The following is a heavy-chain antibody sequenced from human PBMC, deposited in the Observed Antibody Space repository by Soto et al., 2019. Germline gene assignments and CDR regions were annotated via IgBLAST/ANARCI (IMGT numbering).Heavy chain of an antibody. D-gene: IGHD6-19*01. V-gene: IGHV4-59*01. J-gene: IGHJ3*02. CDR3: AKILLAVPDKGAFDI. CDR2: IYQTGTT. Sequence: PETLSLTCHVSGSSMSDYYWSWIRQYPGKEMEWFGYIYQTGTTNYNPSLKSRVTMSIDTSSNQFSLRVRSVTAADTAVYYCAKILLAVPDKGAFDIWCQGTMVTVSS. CDR1: GSSMSDYY.